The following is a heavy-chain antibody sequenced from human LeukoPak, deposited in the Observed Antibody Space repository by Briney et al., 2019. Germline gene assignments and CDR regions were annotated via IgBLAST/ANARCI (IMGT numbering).Heavy chain of an antibody. CDR1: GGSISSYY. CDR2: IFYSGST. D-gene: IGHD5-24*01. CDR3: AGLGDGYNN. V-gene: IGHV4-59*08. Sequence: SETLSLTCTVSGGSISSYYWSWIRQPPGKGLEWIGFIFYSGSTNYSPSLKSRVTISVDTSKNQFSLKLSSVTAADTAVYFCAGLGDGYNNWGQGTLVTVSS. J-gene: IGHJ4*02.